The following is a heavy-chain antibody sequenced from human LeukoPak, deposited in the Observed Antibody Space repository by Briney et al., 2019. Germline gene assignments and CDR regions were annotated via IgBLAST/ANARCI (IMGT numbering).Heavy chain of an antibody. CDR3: AGARLRSLFDY. Sequence: SETLSLTCTVSGGSISSYYWSWIRQPPGKGLEWIGYIYYSGSTNYNPSLKSRVTISVDTSKNQFSLKLSSVTAADTAVYYCAGARLRSLFDYWGQGTLVTVSS. CDR1: GGSISSYY. CDR2: IYYSGST. V-gene: IGHV4-59*01. J-gene: IGHJ4*02. D-gene: IGHD4-17*01.